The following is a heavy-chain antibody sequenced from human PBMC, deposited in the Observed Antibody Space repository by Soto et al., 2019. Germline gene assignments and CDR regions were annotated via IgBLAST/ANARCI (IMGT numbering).Heavy chain of an antibody. V-gene: IGHV1-46*01. J-gene: IGHJ6*02. CDR2: INLSAGST. CDR3: ARRAPDILTTYSYSMDV. D-gene: IGHD3-9*01. Sequence: QVQLVQSGAEVKKPGASVKVSCKASGHTFTSYYMHWVRQAPGQGLEWIGIINLSAGSTSYAQKFQGRVTITRDTSTSTVYMDMSSLRSEDTAVYYCARRAPDILTTYSYSMDVWGQGTTVTVSS. CDR1: GHTFTSYY.